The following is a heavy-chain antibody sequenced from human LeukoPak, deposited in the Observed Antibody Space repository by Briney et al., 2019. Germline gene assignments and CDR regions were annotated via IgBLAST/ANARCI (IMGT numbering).Heavy chain of an antibody. V-gene: IGHV4-34*01. J-gene: IGHJ4*02. CDR3: ARVAWGSLLDY. D-gene: IGHD7-27*01. CDR2: INHIGST. CDR1: GGSFSGYY. Sequence: SETLSLTCAVYGGSFSGYYWSWIRQPPGKGLEWIGEINHIGSTTYNPSLKSRVTISVDTSKNQFSLKLSSVTAADTAVYYCARVAWGSLLDYWGQGTLVTVSS.